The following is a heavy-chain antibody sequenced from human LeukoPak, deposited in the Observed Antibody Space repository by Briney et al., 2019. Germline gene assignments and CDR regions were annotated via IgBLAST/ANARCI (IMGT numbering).Heavy chain of an antibody. CDR3: VSSPYYYDSSGYLNAFDI. Sequence: SQTLSLTCAVSGGSISSGGYSWSWIRQPPGKGLEWIGYIYHSGSTYYNPSLKSRITISVDRSKNQFSLKLSSVTAADTAVYYCVSSPYYYDSSGYLNAFDIWGQGTMVTVSS. CDR1: GGSISSGGYS. J-gene: IGHJ3*02. CDR2: IYHSGST. V-gene: IGHV4-30-2*01. D-gene: IGHD3-22*01.